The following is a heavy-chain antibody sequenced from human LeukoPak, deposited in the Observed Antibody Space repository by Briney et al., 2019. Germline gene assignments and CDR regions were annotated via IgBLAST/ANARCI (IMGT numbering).Heavy chain of an antibody. D-gene: IGHD6-13*01. V-gene: IGHV3-23*01. CDR2: ISGSGGST. CDR1: GFTFSSYA. J-gene: IGHJ2*01. Sequence: PGGSLRLSCAASGFTFSSYAMSWVRQAPGKGLEWVSAISGSGGSTYYADSVKGRFTISRDNSKNTLYLQMNSLRAEDTAVYYCARDRDQHRIAAAGTAWWYFDLWGRGTLVTVSS. CDR3: ARDRDQHRIAAAGTAWWYFDL.